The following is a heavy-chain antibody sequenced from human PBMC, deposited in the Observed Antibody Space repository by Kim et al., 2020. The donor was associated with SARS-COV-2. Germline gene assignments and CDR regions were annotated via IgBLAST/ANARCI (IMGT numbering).Heavy chain of an antibody. Sequence: FQGRVTMTRNTSISTAYMELSSLRSEDTAVYYCARVNRIAVAETRGWFDPWGQGTLVTVSS. D-gene: IGHD6-19*01. V-gene: IGHV1-8*01. J-gene: IGHJ5*02. CDR3: ARVNRIAVAETRGWFDP.